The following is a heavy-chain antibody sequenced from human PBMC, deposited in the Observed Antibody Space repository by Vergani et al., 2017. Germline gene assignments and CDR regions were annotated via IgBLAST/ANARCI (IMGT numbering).Heavy chain of an antibody. CDR1: GGSISSGGYS. CDR3: ARSRCGWFGEFPN. CDR2: IYHSGST. D-gene: IGHD3-10*01. V-gene: IGHV4-30-2*01. Sequence: QLQLQESGSGLVKPSQTLSLTCAVSGGSISSGGYSWSWIRQPPGKGLEWIGYIYHSGSTYYNPSLKSRVTISVDRSKNQFSLKLSSVTAADTAVYYCARSRCGWFGEFPNWGQGTLVTVSS. J-gene: IGHJ4*02.